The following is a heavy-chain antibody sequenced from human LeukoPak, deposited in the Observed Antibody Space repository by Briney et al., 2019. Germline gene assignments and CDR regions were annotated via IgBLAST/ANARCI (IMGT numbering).Heavy chain of an antibody. J-gene: IGHJ6*02. CDR1: GGSISSSSYY. V-gene: IGHV4-39*01. Sequence: PSETLSLTCTVSGGSISSSSYYWGWIRQPPGKGLEWIGSIYYSGSTYYNPSLKSRVTISVDTPKNQFSLKLSSVTAADTAVYYCASSEDQRVSRFLEWPQNNYGMDVWGQGTTVTVSS. D-gene: IGHD3-3*01. CDR3: ASSEDQRVSRFLEWPQNNYGMDV. CDR2: IYYSGST.